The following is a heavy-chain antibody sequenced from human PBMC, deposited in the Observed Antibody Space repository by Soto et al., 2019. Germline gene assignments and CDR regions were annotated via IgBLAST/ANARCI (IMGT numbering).Heavy chain of an antibody. CDR1: GFTFSSYI. J-gene: IGHJ4*02. CDR3: ARDGGITMVRGTDY. D-gene: IGHD3-10*01. Sequence: GGSLRLSCAASGFTFSSYIMNWVRQAPGKGLEWVSSIGSSSSYIYYADKVKGRFTISRDNAKNSLYLQMNSLRAEDTAVYYCARDGGITMVRGTDYWGQGTLVTVSS. CDR2: IGSSSSYI. V-gene: IGHV3-21*01.